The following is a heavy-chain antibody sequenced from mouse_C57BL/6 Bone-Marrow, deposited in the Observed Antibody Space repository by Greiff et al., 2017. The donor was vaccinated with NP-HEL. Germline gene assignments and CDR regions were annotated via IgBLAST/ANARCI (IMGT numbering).Heavy chain of an antibody. V-gene: IGHV1-53*01. Sequence: VQLQQSGTELVKPGASVKLSCKASGYTFTSYWMHWVKQRPGQGLEWIGNINPSNGGTNYNEKFKSKATLTVDKSSSTAYMQLSSLTSEDSAVYYCARGIGASIPAWFAYWGQGTLVTVSA. CDR2: INPSNGGT. CDR1: GYTFTSYW. J-gene: IGHJ3*01. CDR3: ARGIGASIPAWFAY. D-gene: IGHD6-1*01.